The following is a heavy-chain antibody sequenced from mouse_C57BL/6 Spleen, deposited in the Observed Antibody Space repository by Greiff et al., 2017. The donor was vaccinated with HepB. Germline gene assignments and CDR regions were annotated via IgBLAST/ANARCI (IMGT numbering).Heavy chain of an antibody. CDR1: GFTFSSYA. CDR2: ISDGGGYT. Sequence: EVMLVESGGGLVKPGGSLKLSCAASGFTFSSYAMSWVRQTPEKRLEWVATISDGGGYTYYPDNVKGRFTISRDNAKNNLYLQMSNLKSEDTAMYYCARNRGTGAWFAYWGQGTLLTVSA. V-gene: IGHV5-4*03. CDR3: ARNRGTGAWFAY. D-gene: IGHD3-3*01. J-gene: IGHJ3*01.